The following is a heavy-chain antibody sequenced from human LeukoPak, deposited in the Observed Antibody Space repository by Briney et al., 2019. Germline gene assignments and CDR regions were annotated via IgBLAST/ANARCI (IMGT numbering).Heavy chain of an antibody. Sequence: SETLSLTCSVSDSIGSYYWIWIRQPAGKGLEWIGRVYSTGRTSSNPSLQSRVTLSVDTSKNQFSLTLSSVTAADTAVYYCARAPARGLYYFDHWGQGAQVIVSS. V-gene: IGHV4-4*07. CDR3: ARAPARGLYYFDH. D-gene: IGHD3-10*01. J-gene: IGHJ4*02. CDR2: VYSTGRT. CDR1: DSIGSYY.